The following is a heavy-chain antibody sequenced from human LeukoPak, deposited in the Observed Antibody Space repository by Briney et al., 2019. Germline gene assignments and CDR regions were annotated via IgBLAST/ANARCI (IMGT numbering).Heavy chain of an antibody. D-gene: IGHD3-9*01. CDR3: ARRGILTGYKSRGPRSYFDY. CDR1: GGSFSGYY. V-gene: IGHV4-34*01. Sequence: SETLSLTCAVYGGSFSGYYWSWIRQPPGKGLEWIGEINHSGSTNYNPSLKSRVTISVDTSKNQFSLKLSSVTAADTAVYYCARRGILTGYKSRGPRSYFDYWGQGTLVTVSS. J-gene: IGHJ4*02. CDR2: INHSGST.